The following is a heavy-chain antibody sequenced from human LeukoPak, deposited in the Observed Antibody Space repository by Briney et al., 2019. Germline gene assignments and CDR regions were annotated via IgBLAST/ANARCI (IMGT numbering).Heavy chain of an antibody. CDR1: GFTFSSYS. Sequence: GGSLRLSCAASGFTFSSYSMNWVRQAPGKGLEWVSSISSSSSYIYYADSVKGRFTISRDNAKNSLYLQMNSLRAEDTAVYYCARDLDYYGSGSWYYGMDVWGQGTTVTVSS. CDR3: ARDLDYYGSGSWYYGMDV. D-gene: IGHD3-10*01. CDR2: ISSSSSYI. J-gene: IGHJ6*02. V-gene: IGHV3-21*01.